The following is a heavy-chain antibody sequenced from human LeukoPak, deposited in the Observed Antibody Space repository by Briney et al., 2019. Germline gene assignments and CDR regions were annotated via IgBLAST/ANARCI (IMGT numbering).Heavy chain of an antibody. V-gene: IGHV1-18*01. Sequence: ASVKVSCKASGYTFTSYGISWVRQAPGQGLEWMGWISAYNGNTNYAQKFQGRVTITTDESTSTAYMELSSLRSEDTAVYYCASKYSSSWHDAFDIWGQGTMVTVSS. CDR3: ASKYSSSWHDAFDI. J-gene: IGHJ3*02. CDR1: GYTFTSYG. CDR2: ISAYNGNT. D-gene: IGHD6-13*01.